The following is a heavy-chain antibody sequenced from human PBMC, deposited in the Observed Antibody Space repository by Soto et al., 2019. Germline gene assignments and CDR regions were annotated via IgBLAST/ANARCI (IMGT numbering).Heavy chain of an antibody. CDR1: GYIFVNYG. Sequence: QVQLAQSGDEVKKPGASVKVSCKASGYIFVNYGIAWVRQAPGQGHEWMGWISPYTGNTHSATKVQGRLTMTTDTSTSTAYMDLGSLTSDDTAVYYCVMVDNYVTPTPRDVWGQGATGTVSS. J-gene: IGHJ6*02. V-gene: IGHV1-18*01. CDR2: ISPYTGNT. CDR3: VMVDNYVTPTPRDV. D-gene: IGHD3-16*01.